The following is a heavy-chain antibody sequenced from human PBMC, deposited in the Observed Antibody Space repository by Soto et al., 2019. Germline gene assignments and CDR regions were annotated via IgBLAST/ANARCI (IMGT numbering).Heavy chain of an antibody. J-gene: IGHJ4*02. CDR3: ARVQYYYDSSGYYY. Sequence: PGGSLRLSCAASGFTFSSYWMSWVRQAPGKGLEWVANIKQDGSEKYYVDSVKGRFTISRDNAKNSLYLQMNSLRAEDTAVYYCARVQYYYDSSGYYYWGQGTLVTVSS. V-gene: IGHV3-7*01. D-gene: IGHD3-22*01. CDR1: GFTFSSYW. CDR2: IKQDGSEK.